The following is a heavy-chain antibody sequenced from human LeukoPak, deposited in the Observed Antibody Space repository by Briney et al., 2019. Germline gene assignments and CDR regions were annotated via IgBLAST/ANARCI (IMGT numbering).Heavy chain of an antibody. V-gene: IGHV3-23*01. CDR3: ANVDQLRFLEWFPYYFDY. CDR1: GFTFSSYA. Sequence: GTLRLSCAASGFTFSSYAMSWVHQAPGKGLEWVSAISGSGGSTYYADSVKGRFTISRDNSKNTLYLQMNSLRAEDTAVYYCANVDQLRFLEWFPYYFDYWGQGTLVTVSS. CDR2: ISGSGGST. J-gene: IGHJ4*02. D-gene: IGHD3-3*01.